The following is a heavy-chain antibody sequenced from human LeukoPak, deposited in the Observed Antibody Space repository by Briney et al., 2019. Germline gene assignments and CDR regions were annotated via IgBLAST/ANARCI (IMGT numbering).Heavy chain of an antibody. Sequence: SETLSLTCAVYGGSFSGYYWSWIRQPPGKGLEWIGEINHSGSTNYNPSLKSRVTISVDTSKNQFSLKLSSVTAADTAVYYCARRGRKITMVRGFAFWFDPWGQGTLVTVSS. V-gene: IGHV4-34*01. CDR3: ARRGRKITMVRGFAFWFDP. D-gene: IGHD3-10*01. J-gene: IGHJ5*02. CDR2: INHSGST. CDR1: GGSFSGYY.